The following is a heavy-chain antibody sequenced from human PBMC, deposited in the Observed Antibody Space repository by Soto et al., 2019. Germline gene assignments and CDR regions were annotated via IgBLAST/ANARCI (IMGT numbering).Heavy chain of an antibody. D-gene: IGHD2-2*02. Sequence: SVKVACKVSGSRFSNYVISWVRQAPGHGLEWLGRIIPIFNSTKYAQSFQGRVTITADKSTSTASLELSSLRSDDTAVYYCAREGRGKKAGYNGLVSLGYWGQGTLVTVSS. CDR1: GSRFSNYV. J-gene: IGHJ4*02. CDR3: AREGRGKKAGYNGLVSLGY. V-gene: IGHV1-69*06. CDR2: IIPIFNST.